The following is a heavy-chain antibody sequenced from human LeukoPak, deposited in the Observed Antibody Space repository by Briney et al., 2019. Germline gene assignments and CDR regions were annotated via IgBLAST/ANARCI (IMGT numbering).Heavy chain of an antibody. CDR3: ARTKSGSYYYFDN. CDR2: VDGTGGST. Sequence: TGGSLRLSCAASGFTFTTYAMHWVRQPPGKGLECVSAVDGTGGSTWYADSVKGRFTISRDNSKRTLYLQMNSLRAEDTAVYYCARTKSGSYYYFDNWGQGTLVTVSS. CDR1: GFTFTTYA. V-gene: IGHV3-23*01. D-gene: IGHD1-26*01. J-gene: IGHJ4*02.